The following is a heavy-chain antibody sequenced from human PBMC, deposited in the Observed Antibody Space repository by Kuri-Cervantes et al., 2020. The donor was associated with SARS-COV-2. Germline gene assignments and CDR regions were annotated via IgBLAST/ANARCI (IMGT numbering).Heavy chain of an antibody. CDR3: ARLRYSNGWYYDY. CDR1: GGSISSAYSY. J-gene: IGHJ4*02. V-gene: IGHV4-61*10. CDR2: IYYGGNT. D-gene: IGHD6-19*01. Sequence: SETLSLTCTVSGGSISSAYSYWSWIRQPAGKRLEWIGYIYYGGNTNYNPFLESRVTISLDMSKNHFSLRLSSMTAADTAVYYCARLRYSNGWYYDYWGQGTLVTVSS.